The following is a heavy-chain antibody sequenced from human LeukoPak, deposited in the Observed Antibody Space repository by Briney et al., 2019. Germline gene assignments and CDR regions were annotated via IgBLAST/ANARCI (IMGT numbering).Heavy chain of an antibody. Sequence: SETLSLTCAVSGVSISDYYWSCIRQCPGKGLEWIGEVSPGGYTNYNPSLKSRVIISEDTSESHLSLRLRSVTAADTAMYYCARIRSGHGHDMSYNHWAQGTLVTVSS. CDR1: GVSISDYY. CDR2: VSPGGYT. V-gene: IGHV4-34*01. J-gene: IGHJ5*02. CDR3: ARIRSGHGHDMSYNH. D-gene: IGHD3-10*01.